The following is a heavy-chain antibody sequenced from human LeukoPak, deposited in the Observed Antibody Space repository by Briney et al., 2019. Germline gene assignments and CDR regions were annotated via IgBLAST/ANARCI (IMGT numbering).Heavy chain of an antibody. CDR2: INHSGST. J-gene: IGHJ5*02. Sequence: SETLSLTCAVYGGSFSGYYWSWIRQPPGKGLEWIGEINHSGSTNYNPSLKSRVTISVDTSKNQFSLKLSSVTAADTAVYYCARGMTRGAFGSGSYYKVRGWFDPWGQGTLVTVSS. CDR1: GGSFSGYY. V-gene: IGHV4-34*01. CDR3: ARGMTRGAFGSGSYYKVRGWFDP. D-gene: IGHD3-10*01.